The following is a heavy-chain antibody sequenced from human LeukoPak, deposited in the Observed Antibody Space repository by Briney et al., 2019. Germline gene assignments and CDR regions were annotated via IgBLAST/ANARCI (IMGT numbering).Heavy chain of an antibody. V-gene: IGHV3-23*01. Sequence: QAGGSLRLSCAASGFTFSSYGMSWDRQATGKGLEWVSAISGSGGSTYYADSVKGRFTISRDNSKNTLYLQMNSLRAEDTAVYYCASDYGGGAHWGQGTLVTVSS. CDR2: ISGSGGST. J-gene: IGHJ4*02. D-gene: IGHD2-21*01. CDR3: ASDYGGGAH. CDR1: GFTFSSYG.